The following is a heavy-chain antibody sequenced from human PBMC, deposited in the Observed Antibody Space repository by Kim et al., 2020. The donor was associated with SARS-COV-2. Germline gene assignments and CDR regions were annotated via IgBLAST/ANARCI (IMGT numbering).Heavy chain of an antibody. J-gene: IGHJ5*02. V-gene: IGHV3-21*01. CDR2: ISTSSSYI. Sequence: GGSLRLSCAAAGFTLSTYNMGWVRQAPGKGLEWVSSISTSSSYIYYADSVKGRFTISRDNARRSLFLQMDSLRAEDTAVYYCIRMDISRYFDRGAFASWGQGTLVSVSS. D-gene: IGHD3-9*01. CDR1: GFTLSTYN. CDR3: IRMDISRYFDRGAFAS.